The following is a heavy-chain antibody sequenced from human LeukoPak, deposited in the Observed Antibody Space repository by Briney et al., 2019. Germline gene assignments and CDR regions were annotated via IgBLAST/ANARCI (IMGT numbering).Heavy chain of an antibody. J-gene: IGHJ4*02. CDR3: ARGTNYGDYYFDY. CDR1: GFTFSSYA. CDR2: ISGSGGST. D-gene: IGHD4-17*01. V-gene: IGHV3-23*01. Sequence: GGSLRLSCAASGFTFSSYAMSWVRQAPGKGLEWVSAISGSGGSTYYADSVKGRFTISRDNSKNTLYLQMNSLRAEDTAVYYCARGTNYGDYYFDYWGQGTLVTVSS.